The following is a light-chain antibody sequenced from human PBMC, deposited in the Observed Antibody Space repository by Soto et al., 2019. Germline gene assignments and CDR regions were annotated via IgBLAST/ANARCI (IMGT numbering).Light chain of an antibody. Sequence: QSVLTQPASVSGSPGQSITISCTGTSSDVNDYNYVSWYQQHPGRAPKLIISDVSNRPSGVSNRFSGSKSGDTASLTISGLQAEDEADYYCSSYPSTNTVLFGEGTQLTVL. V-gene: IGLV2-14*03. CDR2: DVS. CDR3: SSYPSTNTVL. CDR1: SSDVNDYNY. J-gene: IGLJ2*01.